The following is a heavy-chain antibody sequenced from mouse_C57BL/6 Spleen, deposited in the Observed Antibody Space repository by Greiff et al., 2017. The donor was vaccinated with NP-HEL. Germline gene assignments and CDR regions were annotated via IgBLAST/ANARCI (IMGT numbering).Heavy chain of an antibody. Sequence: EVKLVESGGGLVKPGGSLKLSCAASGFTFSSYAMSWVRQTPEKRLEWVATISDGGSYTYYPDNVKGRFTISRDNAKNNLYLQMSHLKSEDTAMYYCARDRATTVVAPYYFDYWGQGTTLTVSS. CDR1: GFTFSSYA. CDR3: ARDRATTVVAPYYFDY. V-gene: IGHV5-4*01. D-gene: IGHD1-1*01. CDR2: ISDGGSYT. J-gene: IGHJ2*01.